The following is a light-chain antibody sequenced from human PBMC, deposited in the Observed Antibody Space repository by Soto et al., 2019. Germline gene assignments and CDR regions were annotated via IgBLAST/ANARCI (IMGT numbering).Light chain of an antibody. V-gene: IGKV3-11*01. CDR1: QSVYNY. CDR3: QQRSNWLFT. Sequence: EIVLTQSPATLSLSPGERATLSCRASQSVYNYLAWYQQKPGQAPRLLIYDASNMDTGIPARFSGSGSGTDFTLTISSLEPEDFAVYYCQQRSNWLFTFGPGTKVEIK. CDR2: DAS. J-gene: IGKJ3*01.